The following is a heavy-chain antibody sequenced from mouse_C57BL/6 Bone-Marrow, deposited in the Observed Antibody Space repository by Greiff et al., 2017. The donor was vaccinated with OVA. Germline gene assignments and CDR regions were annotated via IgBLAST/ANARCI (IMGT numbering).Heavy chain of an antibody. D-gene: IGHD1-1*01. Sequence: VKLQQSGAELARPGASVKLSCKASGYTFTSYGISWVKQRTGQGLEWIGEIYPRSGNTYYNEKFKGKATLTADKSSSTAYMELRSLTSEDSAVYFCARMKYYGSLDYWGQGTTLTVSS. J-gene: IGHJ2*01. CDR3: ARMKYYGSLDY. CDR2: IYPRSGNT. V-gene: IGHV1-81*01. CDR1: GYTFTSYG.